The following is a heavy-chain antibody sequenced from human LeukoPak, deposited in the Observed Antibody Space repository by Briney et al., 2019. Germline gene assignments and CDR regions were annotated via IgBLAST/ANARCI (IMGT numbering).Heavy chain of an antibody. J-gene: IGHJ4*02. V-gene: IGHV3-33*01. CDR3: ARIPFGSGWYFFDY. CDR2: IWSDGSNK. Sequence: GGSLRLSCAASGFTFSSYDMHWVRQAPGKGLEWVAVIWSDGSNKYYADSVKGRFTISRDNSKNTLYLQMNSLRAEDTAVYYCARIPFGSGWYFFDYWGQGALVTVSS. CDR1: GFTFSSYD. D-gene: IGHD6-19*01.